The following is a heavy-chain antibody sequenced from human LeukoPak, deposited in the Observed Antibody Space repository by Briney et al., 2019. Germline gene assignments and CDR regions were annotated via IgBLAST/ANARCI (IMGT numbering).Heavy chain of an antibody. J-gene: IGHJ4*02. CDR3: ARDLAAAGFDY. CDR1: GFTFRTYW. CDR2: IKQDGNEK. V-gene: IGHV3-7*01. Sequence: GGSLRLSCAASGFTFRTYWMGWVRQAPGKGLEWVASIKQDGNEKYYVDSVKGRFTISRDNAKNSLYLQMNSLRAEDTAVYYCARDLAAAGFDYWGQGTLVTVSS. D-gene: IGHD6-13*01.